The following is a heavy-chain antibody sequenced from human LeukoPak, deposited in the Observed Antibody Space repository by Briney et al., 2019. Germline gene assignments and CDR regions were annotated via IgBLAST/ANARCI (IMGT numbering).Heavy chain of an antibody. CDR2: ISYDGSNK. Sequence: GGSLRLSCAASVFTFSSYAMHWGRGAPGKGLESLAVISYDGSNKYYADSVKGRFTISRDNSKNTLHLQMNSLRAEDTAVYYCARDESSGYSYGTYYYYGMDVWGQGTTVTVSS. V-gene: IGHV3-30-3*01. CDR3: ARDESSGYSYGTYYYYGMDV. J-gene: IGHJ6*02. CDR1: VFTFSSYA. D-gene: IGHD5-18*01.